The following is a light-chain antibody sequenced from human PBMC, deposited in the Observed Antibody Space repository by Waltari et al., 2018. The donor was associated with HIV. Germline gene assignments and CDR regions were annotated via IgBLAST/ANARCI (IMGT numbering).Light chain of an antibody. CDR2: EVT. Sequence: QSALTQPASVSGSPGQSITISCDLNDNKYVSWYQRHPGKAPKVIIYEVTNRPSGLSHRFSVSKSGTTATLTISGRQPEDAADYFCTSYISGTSPVFGRGTRVTVL. V-gene: IGLV2-14*01. CDR3: TSYISGTSPV. CDR1: DLNDNKY. J-gene: IGLJ2*01.